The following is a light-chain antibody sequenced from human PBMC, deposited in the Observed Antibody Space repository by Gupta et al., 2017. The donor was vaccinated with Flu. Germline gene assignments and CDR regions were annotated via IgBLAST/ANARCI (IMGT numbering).Light chain of an antibody. CDR3: RQDDNYPRT. CDR1: QDITRD. CDR2: AAS. V-gene: IGKV1-6*01. Sequence: AIQMTQSPSSLSASVGGRVTITCRASQDITRDLAWYQQQPGKAPKLLVYAASTLQSGVPSRFSGSGSGTEFTLTISSLQREDIGTYYCRQDDNYPRTFGQGTKVEIK. J-gene: IGKJ1*01.